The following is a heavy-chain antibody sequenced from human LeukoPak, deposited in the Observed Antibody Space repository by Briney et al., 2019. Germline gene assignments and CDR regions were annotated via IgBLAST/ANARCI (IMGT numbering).Heavy chain of an antibody. J-gene: IGHJ4*02. V-gene: IGHV3-23*01. CDR3: SKWGEIVVVRAARFDY. D-gene: IGHD2-2*01. Sequence: GGSLRLSCAASGFTFSSYAMSWVRQGPGQGLEWVSAISGSGGSTYYAHPVKGRFTISRDNSKNTLYLQMNSLRAEDTAVDYWSKWGEIVVVRAARFDYWGQGTLVTVSS. CDR1: GFTFSSYA. CDR2: ISGSGGST.